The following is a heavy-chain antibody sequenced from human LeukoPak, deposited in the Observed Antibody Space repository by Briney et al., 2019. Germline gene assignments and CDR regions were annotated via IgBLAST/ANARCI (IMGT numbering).Heavy chain of an antibody. CDR2: ISSTGGYT. D-gene: IGHD6-6*01. V-gene: IGHV3-23*01. Sequence: GGSLRHSCAASGLTFSNYAMSWVRQAPGKGLEWVSTISSTGGYTYYADSVKGRFTISRDNSKNTLYLQMNSLRGEDTAVYYCSKTYSTSSHYFDYWGQGTLVTVSS. J-gene: IGHJ4*02. CDR1: GLTFSNYA. CDR3: SKTYSTSSHYFDY.